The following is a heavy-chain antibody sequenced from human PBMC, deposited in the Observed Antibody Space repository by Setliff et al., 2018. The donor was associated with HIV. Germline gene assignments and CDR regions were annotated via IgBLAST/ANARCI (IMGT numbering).Heavy chain of an antibody. D-gene: IGHD2-21*02. CDR1: GGSISTSNYY. CDR2: VDYTGST. V-gene: IGHV4-39*07. J-gene: IGHJ4*02. CDR3: ARQGNIVVVTSFDY. Sequence: SETLSLTCTVSGGSISTSNYYWGLVRQPPGKGLEWVGNVDYTGSTYYNPSLKSRVTISVDTSKNQFSLRLNSVTAADTAVYYCARQGNIVVVTSFDYWGQGTLVTVSS.